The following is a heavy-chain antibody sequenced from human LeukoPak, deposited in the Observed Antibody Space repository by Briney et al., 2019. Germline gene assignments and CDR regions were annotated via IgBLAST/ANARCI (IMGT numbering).Heavy chain of an antibody. J-gene: IGHJ4*02. CDR3: AREHCSSTNCSYFDY. CDR1: GFTFSSYE. Sequence: GGSLRLSCAASGFTFSSYEMNWVRQAPGKGLEWVSYGSSSGSTIYYADSVKGRFTISRDNAKNSLYLQMNSLRAEDTAVYYCAREHCSSTNCSYFDYWGQGTLVTVSS. CDR2: GSSSGSTI. D-gene: IGHD2-2*01. V-gene: IGHV3-48*03.